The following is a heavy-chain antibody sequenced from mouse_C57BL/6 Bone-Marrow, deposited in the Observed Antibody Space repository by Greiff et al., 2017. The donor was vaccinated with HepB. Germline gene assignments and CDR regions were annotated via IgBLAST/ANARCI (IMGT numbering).Heavy chain of an antibody. Sequence: EVKLMESGGGLVQPGGSLKLSCAASGFTFSDYYMYWVRQTPEKRLEWVAYISNGGGSTYYPDTVKGRFTISRDNAKNTLYLQMSRLKSEDTAMYYCARQHYGSYWYFDVWGTGTTVTVSS. CDR1: GFTFSDYY. J-gene: IGHJ1*03. V-gene: IGHV5-12*01. CDR3: ARQHYGSYWYFDV. D-gene: IGHD1-1*01. CDR2: ISNGGGST.